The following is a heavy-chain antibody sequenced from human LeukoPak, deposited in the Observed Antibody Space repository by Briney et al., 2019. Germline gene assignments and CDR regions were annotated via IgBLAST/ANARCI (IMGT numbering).Heavy chain of an antibody. V-gene: IGHV5-51*01. D-gene: IGHD3-10*01. CDR3: ARQREGSYASGSYPLKH. J-gene: IGHJ1*01. CDR2: IYPGDSDT. CDR1: GYSFTNYW. Sequence: GESLKISCKGSGYSFTNYWIAWVRQMPWKGLEWMGIIYPGDSDTRYSPSFQGQVTISVDRSISTAYLQWSSLKASDTAMYYCARQREGSYASGSYPLKHWGQGTLVTVSS.